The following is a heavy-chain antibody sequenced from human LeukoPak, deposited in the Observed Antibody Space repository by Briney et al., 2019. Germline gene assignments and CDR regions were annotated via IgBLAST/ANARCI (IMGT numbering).Heavy chain of an antibody. D-gene: IGHD5-18*01. CDR3: ARVDTAMVTFDY. CDR2: ITPIFGTA. Sequence: ASVKVSCKASGGTFSSYAISWVRQAPGQGLEWMGGITPIFGTANYAQKFQGRVTITADKSTSTAYMELSSLRSEDTAVYYCARVDTAMVTFDYWGQGTLVTVSS. J-gene: IGHJ4*02. V-gene: IGHV1-69*06. CDR1: GGTFSSYA.